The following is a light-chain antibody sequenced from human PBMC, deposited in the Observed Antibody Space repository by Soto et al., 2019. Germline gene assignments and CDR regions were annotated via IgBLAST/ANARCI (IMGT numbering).Light chain of an antibody. Sequence: ETVMTQSPATLSVSPGETATLSCRASQSVGSNLAWYQQRRGQAPRLLIYDASNRATGIPARFSGSGSGTDFTLTISSLEPEDFAVYYCQQRSNWPPWTFGQGTKVEIK. CDR3: QQRSNWPPWT. V-gene: IGKV3-11*01. CDR1: QSVGSN. J-gene: IGKJ1*01. CDR2: DAS.